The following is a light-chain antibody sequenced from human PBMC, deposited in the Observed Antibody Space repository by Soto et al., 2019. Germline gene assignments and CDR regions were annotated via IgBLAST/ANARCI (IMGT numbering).Light chain of an antibody. CDR1: SSDVGGYNF. CDR2: AVN. CDR3: SSYATITNLVL. V-gene: IGLV2-14*01. Sequence: QSALTQPASVSGSPGQSITISCTGTSSDVGGYNFVSWYQQHPGKAPKLMIYAVNNRPSGVSDRFSGSKSGNTASLTISGLQAEDEADYYCSSYATITNLVLFGGGTKLTVL. J-gene: IGLJ3*02.